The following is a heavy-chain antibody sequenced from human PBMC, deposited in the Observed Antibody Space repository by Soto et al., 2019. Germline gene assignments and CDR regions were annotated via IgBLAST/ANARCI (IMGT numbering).Heavy chain of an antibody. CDR3: VRARRALTYWFDP. V-gene: IGHV3-30-3*01. Sequence: QVQLVESGGGVVQPGRSLRLSCVASGFTFSSYAMHWVRQAPGKGLEWVAVMSFDGSNKYYADSVRGRFTISRHNSKNTLYRQMSSLRAEDAAVYYCVRARRALTYWFDPWGQGTLVTVSS. CDR1: GFTFSSYA. CDR2: MSFDGSNK. D-gene: IGHD2-21*02. J-gene: IGHJ5*02.